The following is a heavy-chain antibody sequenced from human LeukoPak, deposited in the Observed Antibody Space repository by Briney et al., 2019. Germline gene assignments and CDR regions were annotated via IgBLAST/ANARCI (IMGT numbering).Heavy chain of an antibody. V-gene: IGHV1-46*01. CDR2: INPSGGST. J-gene: IGHJ6*03. CDR1: GYTFTSYY. Sequence: ASVKVSCKASGYTFTSYYMHWVRQAPGQGLEWMGIINPSGGSTSYAQKFQGRVTMTRDMSTSTVYMELSSLRAEDTAVYYCARVLGYCSGGNCYSGGLGYMDVWGKGTTVTISS. CDR3: ARVLGYCSGGNCYSGGLGYMDV. D-gene: IGHD2-15*01.